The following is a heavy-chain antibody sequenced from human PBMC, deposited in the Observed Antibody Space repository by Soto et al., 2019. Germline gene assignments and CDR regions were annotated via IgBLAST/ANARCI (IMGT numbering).Heavy chain of an antibody. CDR1: GYTLTELS. Sequence: ASVKVSCKVSGYTLTELSMHWVRQAPGKGLEWMGGFDPEDGETNYAQKFQGRVTITQDTSANTAYMELSSLTSEDTAVYYCASGNCGYICYHDYWGQGTLVTVSS. J-gene: IGHJ4*02. CDR3: ASGNCGYICYHDY. D-gene: IGHD5-12*01. CDR2: FDPEDGET. V-gene: IGHV1-24*01.